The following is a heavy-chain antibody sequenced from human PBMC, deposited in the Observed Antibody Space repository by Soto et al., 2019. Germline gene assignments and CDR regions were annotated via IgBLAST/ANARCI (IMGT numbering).Heavy chain of an antibody. CDR3: AKSGLWFGELLSQFDY. Sequence: QVQLVESGGGVVQPGRSLRLSCAASGFTFSSYGMHWVRQAPVKGLEWVAVISYDGSNKYYADSVKGRFTISRDNSKNTLYLQMNSLRAEDTAVYYCAKSGLWFGELLSQFDYWGQGTLVTVSS. V-gene: IGHV3-30*18. CDR2: ISYDGSNK. J-gene: IGHJ4*02. CDR1: GFTFSSYG. D-gene: IGHD3-10*01.